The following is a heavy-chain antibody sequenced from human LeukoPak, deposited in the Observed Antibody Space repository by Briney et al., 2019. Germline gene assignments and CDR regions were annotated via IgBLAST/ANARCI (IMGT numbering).Heavy chain of an antibody. J-gene: IGHJ4*02. CDR1: GDSVSSDRAA. V-gene: IGHV6-1*01. D-gene: IGHD3-16*01. CDR3: TKGSFQGGFDY. Sequence: SQTLSLTCAISGDSVSSDRAAWHWIRQSPSRGLEWQETTYYRSKWSIDYAVSVKSRMTINPHTSKNQFSLQLNSMTPEDTAVYYCTKGSFQGGFDYWGQGTLVTVSS. CDR2: TYYRSKWSI.